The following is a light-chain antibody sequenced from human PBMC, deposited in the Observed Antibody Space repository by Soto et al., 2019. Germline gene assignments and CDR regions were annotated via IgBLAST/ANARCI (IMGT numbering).Light chain of an antibody. CDR2: AAS. CDR1: QGISNS. V-gene: IGKV1-27*01. Sequence: DIQMTQSPSSLSASVGDRVTITCRASQGISNSLAWYQHKPGKVPQLLIYAASTLLSGVPSRFSGSGSETDFTLTISSLQPEDVATYYCHKYNSAPFTFGPGTRVEVK. CDR3: HKYNSAPFT. J-gene: IGKJ3*01.